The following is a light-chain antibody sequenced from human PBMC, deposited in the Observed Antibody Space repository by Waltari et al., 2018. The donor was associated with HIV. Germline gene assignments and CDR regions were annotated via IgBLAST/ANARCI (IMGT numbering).Light chain of an antibody. V-gene: IGLV2-14*01. CDR2: AVS. J-gene: IGLJ3*02. CDR3: SSYTNKYTWV. CDR1: TSDIGEYNH. Sequence: QSALTQPASVSGSPGQSITISCTGTTSDIGEYNHVSWFQHHPAKTPILIIFAVSNRPAGVSTRFPGSKSGNTASLTVSGLQPEDDADYYCSSYTNKYTWVFGGGTKLTVL.